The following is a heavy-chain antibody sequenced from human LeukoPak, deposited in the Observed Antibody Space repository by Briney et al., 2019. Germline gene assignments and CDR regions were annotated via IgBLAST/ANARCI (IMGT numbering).Heavy chain of an antibody. CDR1: GGSISSYY. V-gene: IGHV4-59*08. D-gene: IGHD5-12*01. CDR2: IYYSGST. CDR3: ARGGDSGYDYLDY. Sequence: SETLSLTCSVSGGSISSYYWSWIRQPPGKGLEWIGYIYYSGSTNYNPSLKSRVTILVDTSKNQFSLKLSSVTAADTAVYYCARGGDSGYDYLDYWGQGILVTVTS. J-gene: IGHJ4*02.